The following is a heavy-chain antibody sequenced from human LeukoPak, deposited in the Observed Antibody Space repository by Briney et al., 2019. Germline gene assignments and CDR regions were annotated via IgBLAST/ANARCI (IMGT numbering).Heavy chain of an antibody. D-gene: IGHD2-2*01. J-gene: IGHJ4*02. CDR2: INPNSGGT. CDR1: GYTFTGYY. Sequence: ASVRVSCKAAGYTFTGYYMHWVRQPPGQGLEWMGWINPNSGGTNYAQKFEGWVTMTRDTSISTAYMELSRLRSDDTAVYYCARGVPAADHFDYWGQGTLVTVSS. CDR3: ARGVPAADHFDY. V-gene: IGHV1-2*04.